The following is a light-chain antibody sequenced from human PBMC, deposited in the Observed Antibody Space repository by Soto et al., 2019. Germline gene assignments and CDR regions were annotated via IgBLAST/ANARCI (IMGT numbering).Light chain of an antibody. Sequence: EIVLTQSPGTLSLSPGERATLSCRASQSVSSSYLAWYQQKPGQAPRLLIYGASSRATGIPDRFSGSGSGTDFTLTISRLEPEDFAVYYCHQYGSSPLRGTFGGGTKVEIK. V-gene: IGKV3-20*01. J-gene: IGKJ4*01. CDR3: HQYGSSPLRGT. CDR2: GAS. CDR1: QSVSSSY.